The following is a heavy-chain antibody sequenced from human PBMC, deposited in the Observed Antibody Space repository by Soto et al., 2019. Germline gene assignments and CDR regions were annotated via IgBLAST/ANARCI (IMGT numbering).Heavy chain of an antibody. J-gene: IGHJ6*02. Sequence: EVQLLESGGGLVQPGGSLRLSCAASGFTFSSYAMSWVRQAPGKGLEWVSAISGSGGSTYYADSVKGRFTISRDNSKNTLYLQMNSLRAEDTAVYYCAKSWTTGPYYYYGMDVWGQGTTVTVSS. D-gene: IGHD4-17*01. V-gene: IGHV3-23*01. CDR1: GFTFSSYA. CDR3: AKSWTTGPYYYYGMDV. CDR2: ISGSGGST.